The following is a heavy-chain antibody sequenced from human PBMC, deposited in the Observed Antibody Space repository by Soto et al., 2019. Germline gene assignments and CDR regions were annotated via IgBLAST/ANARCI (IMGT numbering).Heavy chain of an antibody. CDR1: GGSITNYY. Sequence: QVQLQESGPGLVKPSETLSLTCTVSGGSITNYYCSWFRQPPGKGLEWIGYINYDGYSAYILSLKXXVXXSIDASKTQFSLMLASVTATDTAVYYCARHGFGPLHGLVDVWGPGTTVIVSS. CDR3: ARHGFGPLHGLVDV. V-gene: IGHV4-59*08. CDR2: INYDGYS. J-gene: IGHJ6*02. D-gene: IGHD3-10*01.